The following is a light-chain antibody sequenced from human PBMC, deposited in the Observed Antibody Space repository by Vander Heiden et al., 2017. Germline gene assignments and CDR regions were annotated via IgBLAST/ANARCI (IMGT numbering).Light chain of an antibody. CDR1: SSNIGNNP. V-gene: IGLV1-44*01. CDR3: AAWDDSLNGWV. CDR2: SNN. Sequence: QSVLTQSPSASGTPGLRVTISCSGSSSNIGNNPINWYQQLPRTAPKLLIYSNNQRPSGVPDRFSGSQCGTSASLAISGLQSEDEADYYCAAWDDSLNGWVFGGGTKLTVL. J-gene: IGLJ3*02.